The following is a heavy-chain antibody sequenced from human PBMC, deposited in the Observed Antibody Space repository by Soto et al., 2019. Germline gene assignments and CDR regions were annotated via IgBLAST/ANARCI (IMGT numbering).Heavy chain of an antibody. CDR2: IWYDGSNK. CDR1: GFTFSSYG. Sequence: GGSLRLSCAASGFTFSSYGMHWVRQAPGKGLEWVAVIWYDGSNKYYADSVKGRFTISRDNSKNTLYLQMNSLRAEDTAVYYCARDRVWFGELSGHDYYYGMDVWGQGTTVTV. CDR3: ARDRVWFGELSGHDYYYGMDV. V-gene: IGHV3-33*01. D-gene: IGHD3-10*01. J-gene: IGHJ6*02.